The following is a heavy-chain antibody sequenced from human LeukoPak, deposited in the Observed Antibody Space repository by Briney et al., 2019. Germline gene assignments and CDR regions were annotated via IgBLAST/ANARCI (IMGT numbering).Heavy chain of an antibody. CDR2: ITPIIDSA. Sequence: VASVKVSCKASGYTFTSYYMHWVRQAPGQGLEWMGRITPIIDSAKYAQKFQGRISITVDKSTTTVYMELSSLTPEDTAVYFCARVNLRGSQYNWFDPWGQGTLVTVSS. V-gene: IGHV1-46*01. CDR1: GYTFTSYY. D-gene: IGHD1-26*01. J-gene: IGHJ5*02. CDR3: ARVNLRGSQYNWFDP.